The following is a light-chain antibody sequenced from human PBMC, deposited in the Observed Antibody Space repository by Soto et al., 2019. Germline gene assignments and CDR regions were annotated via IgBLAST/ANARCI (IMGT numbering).Light chain of an antibody. CDR3: QQYGSSPPRT. V-gene: IGKV3-20*01. J-gene: IGKJ2*01. CDR2: GAS. CDR1: QSVSSSY. Sequence: DIVLTQSPGTLSLSPGERATLSCRASQSVSSSYLAWYQQKPGQAPSLLIYGASSRATGIPDRFSGGGSETDFTLTISRLEPEDFAVYYCQQYGSSPPRTFGQGTKLEIK.